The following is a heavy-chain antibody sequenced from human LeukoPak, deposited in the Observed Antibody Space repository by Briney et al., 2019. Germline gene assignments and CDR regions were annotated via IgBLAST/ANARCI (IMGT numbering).Heavy chain of an antibody. Sequence: SETLSLTCAVSGGSISSGGYSWGWIRQPPGKGLEWIGYIYHSGSTYYNPSLKSRVTISVDTSKNQFSLKLSSVTAADTAVYYCASRGGAAAGVYNWFDPWGQGTLVTVSS. D-gene: IGHD6-13*01. V-gene: IGHV4-30-2*01. J-gene: IGHJ5*02. CDR3: ASRGGAAAGVYNWFDP. CDR1: GGSISSGGYS. CDR2: IYHSGST.